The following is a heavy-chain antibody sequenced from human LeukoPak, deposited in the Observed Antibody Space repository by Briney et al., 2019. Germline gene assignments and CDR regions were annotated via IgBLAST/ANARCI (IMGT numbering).Heavy chain of an antibody. Sequence: SETLSLTCTVSGGSISSYYWSWIRQPPGKGLEWIGSIYHSGSTYYNPSLKSRVTISVDTSKNQFSLKLSSVTAADTAVYYCARHDYLDRPGREYYFDYWGQGTLVTVSS. CDR2: IYHSGST. CDR3: ARHDYLDRPGREYYFDY. J-gene: IGHJ4*02. V-gene: IGHV4-59*08. D-gene: IGHD4-11*01. CDR1: GGSISSYY.